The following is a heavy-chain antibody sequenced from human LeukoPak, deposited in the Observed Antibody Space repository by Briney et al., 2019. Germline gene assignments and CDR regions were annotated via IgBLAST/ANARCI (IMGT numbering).Heavy chain of an antibody. CDR1: GHTFTGYY. D-gene: IGHD4-17*01. CDR2: INPNSGGT. J-gene: IGHJ4*02. Sequence: ASVKVSCKASGHTFTGYYMHWVRQAPGQGLEWMGWINPNSGGTNYAQKFQGRVTMTRDTSISTAYMELSRLRSDDTAVYYCARGGTTVTTEPFDYWGQGTLVTVSS. CDR3: ARGGTTVTTEPFDY. V-gene: IGHV1-2*02.